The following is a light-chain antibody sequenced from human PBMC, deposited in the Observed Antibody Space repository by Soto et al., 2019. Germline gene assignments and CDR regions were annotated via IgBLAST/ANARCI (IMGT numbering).Light chain of an antibody. Sequence: QSVLTQPPSVSGAPGQRVTISCTGSSSNIGPTYDVSWYQQHPGKAPKLMIYEVSNRPSGVSNRFSGSKSGNTASLTISGLQAEDEADYYCSSYTSSSTYVFGTGTKVTVL. CDR2: EVS. CDR3: SSYTSSSTYV. J-gene: IGLJ1*01. V-gene: IGLV2-14*01. CDR1: SSNIGPTYD.